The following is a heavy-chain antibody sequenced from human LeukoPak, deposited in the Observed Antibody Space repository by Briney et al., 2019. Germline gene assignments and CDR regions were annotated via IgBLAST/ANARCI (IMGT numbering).Heavy chain of an antibody. CDR1: GGSISSSSYY. J-gene: IGHJ4*02. CDR2: IYYSGST. V-gene: IGHV4-39*07. Sequence: SETLSLTCTVSGGSISSSSYYWGWIRQPPGKGLEWIGSIYYSGSTYYNPSLKSRVTISVDTSKNQFSLKLSSVTAADTAVYYCARDLTGYSSGWYYWGQGTLVTVSS. CDR3: ARDLTGYSSGWYY. D-gene: IGHD6-19*01.